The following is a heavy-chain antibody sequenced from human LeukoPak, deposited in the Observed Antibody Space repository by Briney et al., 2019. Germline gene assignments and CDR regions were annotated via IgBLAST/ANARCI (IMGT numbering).Heavy chain of an antibody. J-gene: IGHJ4*02. CDR3: ARGRRGYSYGLTPFDY. CDR1: GYTFTSYY. V-gene: IGHV1-46*01. Sequence: APVKVSCKASGYTFTSYYMHWVRQAPGEGLEWMGIINPSGGSTSYAQKFQGRVTMARDTSTSTVYMELSSLRSEDTAVYYCARGRRGYSYGLTPFDYWGQGTLVTVSS. D-gene: IGHD5-18*01. CDR2: INPSGGST.